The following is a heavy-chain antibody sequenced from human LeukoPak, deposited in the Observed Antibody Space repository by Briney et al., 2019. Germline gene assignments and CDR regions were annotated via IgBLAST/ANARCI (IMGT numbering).Heavy chain of an antibody. J-gene: IGHJ6*03. Sequence: PSETLSLTCTVSGGSISSSSYYWGWIRQPPGKGLEWIGSIYYSGSTYYNPSLKSRVTISVDTSKNQFSLKLSSVTAADTAVYYCARVVIGIAARLGYYYYMDVWGKGTTVTVSS. CDR1: GGSISSSSYY. CDR3: ARVVIGIAARLGYYYYMDV. CDR2: IYYSGST. V-gene: IGHV4-39*07. D-gene: IGHD6-6*01.